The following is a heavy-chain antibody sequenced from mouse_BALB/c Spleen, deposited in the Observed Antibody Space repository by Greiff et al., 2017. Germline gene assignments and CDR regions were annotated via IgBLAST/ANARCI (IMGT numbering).Heavy chain of an antibody. CDR1: GFTINDSY. CDR3: ARWRSYAMDY. Sequence: DVKLQESGAELVKPGASVKLSCTASGFTINDSYMHWVKQRPEQGLEWIGRIDPANGNTKYDPKFQGKATITADTSSNTAYLQLSSLTSEDTAVYYCARWRSYAMDYWGQGTSVTVSS. J-gene: IGHJ4*01. V-gene: IGHV14-3*02. CDR2: IDPANGNT.